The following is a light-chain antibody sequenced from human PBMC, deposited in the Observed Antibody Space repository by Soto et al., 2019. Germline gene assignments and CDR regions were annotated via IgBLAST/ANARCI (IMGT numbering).Light chain of an antibody. CDR3: QQYYSYPLT. V-gene: IGKV1-39*01. CDR2: AAS. J-gene: IGKJ4*01. Sequence: DIQMTQSPSCLSASVGDRVIITCRASHSISSYLNWYQQKPGKAPKLLIYAASSLQSGVPSRFSGSGSGTDFTLTISCLQSEDFATYYCQQYYSYPLTFGGGTKVDIK. CDR1: HSISSY.